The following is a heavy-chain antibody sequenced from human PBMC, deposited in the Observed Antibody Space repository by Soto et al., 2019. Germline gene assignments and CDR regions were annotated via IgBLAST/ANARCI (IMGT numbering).Heavy chain of an antibody. CDR3: ARDDDFWSGYSAGYYCYYGMDV. D-gene: IGHD3-3*01. CDR1: GGTFSSYA. V-gene: IGHV1-69*06. CDR2: IIPIFGTA. Sequence: QVQLVQSGAEVKKPGSSVKVSCKASGGTFSSYAISWVRQAPGQGLEWMGGIIPIFGTANYAQKFQGRVTITADKSTSTAYMELSSLRSEDTAVYYCARDDDFWSGYSAGYYCYYGMDVWGQGTTVTVSS. J-gene: IGHJ6*02.